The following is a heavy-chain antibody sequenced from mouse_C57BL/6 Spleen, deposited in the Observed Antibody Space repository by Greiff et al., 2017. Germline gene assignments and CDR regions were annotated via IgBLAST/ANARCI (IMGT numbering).Heavy chain of an antibody. J-gene: IGHJ2*01. CDR3: ASGDVYYFDY. Sequence: DVKLVESGPGLVKPSQSLSLTCSVTGYSITSGYYWNWIRQFPGNKLEWMGYISYDGSNNYNPSLKNRISITRDTSKNQFFLKLNSVTTEDTATYYCASGDVYYFDYWGQGTTLTVSS. D-gene: IGHD3-3*01. CDR1: GYSITSGYY. V-gene: IGHV3-6*01. CDR2: ISYDGSN.